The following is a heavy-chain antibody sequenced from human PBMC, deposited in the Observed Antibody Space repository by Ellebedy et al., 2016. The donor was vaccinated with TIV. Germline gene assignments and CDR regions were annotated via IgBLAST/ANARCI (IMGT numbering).Heavy chain of an antibody. D-gene: IGHD3-16*02. CDR1: GASISNRSYY. CDR3: ARAEAYYDYVWGSYRPLYYFDH. Sequence: MPSETLSLTCTVSGASISNRSYYWGWIRQPPGKGLEWIASIYFDGSTYFNPSLKSRVTISLDASTDHFSVKLRSVTAADTAVYYCARAEAYYDYVWGSYRPLYYFDHWGQGTLVTVSS. J-gene: IGHJ4*02. V-gene: IGHV4-39*07. CDR2: IYFDGST.